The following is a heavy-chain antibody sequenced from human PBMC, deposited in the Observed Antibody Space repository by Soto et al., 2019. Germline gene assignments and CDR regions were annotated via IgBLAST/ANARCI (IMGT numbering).Heavy chain of an antibody. CDR2: IIPNYGTA. V-gene: IGHV1-69*13. J-gene: IGHJ6*03. CDR1: GGTFSSYA. CDR3: ARVVTAGRITIFPYYYYMDV. D-gene: IGHD3-9*01. Sequence: SVKVSCKASGGTFSSYAISWVRQAPGQGLEWMGGIIPNYGTANYAQKLQGRVTITADASTSTAYMELRSLRSDDTAVYYCARVVTAGRITIFPYYYYMDVWGKGTTVTVSS.